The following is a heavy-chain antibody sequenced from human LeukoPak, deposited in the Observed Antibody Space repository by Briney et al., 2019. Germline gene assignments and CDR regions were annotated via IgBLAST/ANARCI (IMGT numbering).Heavy chain of an antibody. CDR3: ARVEPPRGGFVMDV. D-gene: IGHD4-23*01. CDR1: GGSISSSNW. V-gene: IGHV4-4*02. CDR2: IYHSGST. J-gene: IGHJ6*04. Sequence: PSGTLSLTCAVSGGSISSSNWWSWVRQPPGKGLGWIGEIYHSGSTNYNPSLKSRVTISVDKSKNQFSLKLSSVTAADTAVYYCARVEPPRGGFVMDVWGKGTTVTVSS.